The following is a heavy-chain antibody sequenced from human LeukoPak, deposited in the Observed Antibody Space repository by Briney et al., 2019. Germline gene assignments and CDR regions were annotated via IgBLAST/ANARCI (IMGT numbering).Heavy chain of an antibody. Sequence: GGSLRLSCAAFGFTYSTYSMNWVRQAPGKGLEWVSFISRDGGTIDYADSVKGRFTISGDNSKNTLYLQMNSLRAEDTAVYYCANTPHDITIFGVVINPGYWGQGTLVTVSS. V-gene: IGHV3-48*01. CDR3: ANTPHDITIFGVVINPGY. J-gene: IGHJ4*02. CDR1: GFTYSTYS. D-gene: IGHD3-3*01. CDR2: ISRDGGTI.